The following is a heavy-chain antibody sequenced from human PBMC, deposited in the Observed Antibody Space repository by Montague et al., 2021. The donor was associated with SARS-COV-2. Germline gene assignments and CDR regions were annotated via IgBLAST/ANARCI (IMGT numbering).Heavy chain of an antibody. J-gene: IGHJ6*01. CDR3: ARHGYTKVWSGMDV. CDR1: GGTISRTIYY. V-gene: IGHV4-39*01. D-gene: IGHD6-13*01. Sequence: SETLSLTCTVSGGTISRTIYYLAWICQPPSKGMEWIGCLYHSWCTYSNPSLENRVTIRVDTSKNHFPLKLSSVTASDTAVFYCARHGYTKVWSGMDVWGQGITVTVAS. CDR2: LYHSWCT.